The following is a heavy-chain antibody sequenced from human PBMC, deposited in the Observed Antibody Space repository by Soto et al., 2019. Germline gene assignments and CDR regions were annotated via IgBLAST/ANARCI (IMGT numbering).Heavy chain of an antibody. V-gene: IGHV1-69*01. CDR2: IIPIFGTA. CDR1: GGTFSSYA. CDR3: ARDGGGTD. D-gene: IGHD2-15*01. Sequence: QVQLVQSGAEVKKPGSSVKVSCNASGGTFSSYAISWVRQAPGQGLEWMGGIIPIFGTANYAQKFQGRVTITADESTSTAYRELSSLSPEYTAVYYWARDGGGTDWGQGTLVTVSS. J-gene: IGHJ1*01.